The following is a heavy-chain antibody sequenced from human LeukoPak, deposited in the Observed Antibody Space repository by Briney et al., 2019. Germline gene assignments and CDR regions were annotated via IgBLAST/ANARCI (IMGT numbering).Heavy chain of an antibody. D-gene: IGHD1-1*01. CDR1: GGSFSGYY. J-gene: IGHJ2*01. CDR3: ARGGKLDYWYFDL. V-gene: IGHV4-34*01. CDR2: INHGGST. Sequence: SETLSLTCAVYGGSFSGYYWSWIRQPPGEGLEWIGEINHGGSTHYNPSLKSRVTISVDTSKNQFSLKLSSVTAADTAVYYCARGGKLDYWYFDLWGRGTLVTVSS.